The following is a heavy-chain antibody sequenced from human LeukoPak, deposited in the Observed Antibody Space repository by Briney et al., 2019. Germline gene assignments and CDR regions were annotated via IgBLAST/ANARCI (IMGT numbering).Heavy chain of an antibody. J-gene: IGHJ5*02. CDR3: ASLDSSGYWFDP. D-gene: IGHD6-19*01. CDR1: GGSISSGDFY. Sequence: PSETLSLTCTVSGGSISSGDFYWVWILQPPGKALEWIGYIYYSWSTYYNPSLKSRVTISVDTSKNQFSLKLSSVTAADTAVYYCASLDSSGYWFDPWGQGTLVTVSS. V-gene: IGHV4-30-4*01. CDR2: IYYSWST.